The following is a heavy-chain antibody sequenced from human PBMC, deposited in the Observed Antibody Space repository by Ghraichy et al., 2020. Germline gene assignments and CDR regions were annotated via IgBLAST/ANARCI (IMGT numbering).Heavy chain of an antibody. CDR3: ASTPPVEDWHRDTDYYYYPMDV. Sequence: ASVKVSCKASRYTFTSYYMHWVRQAPGQGLEWMGILNPSGGSTIYAQKFQGRVTMTRDTSTSTVYMELSSLRSEDRAVYYCASTPPVEDWHRDTDYYYYPMDVWGPGTTVTVSS. CDR2: LNPSGGST. D-gene: IGHD3/OR15-3a*01. CDR1: RYTFTSYY. J-gene: IGHJ6*02. V-gene: IGHV1-46*01.